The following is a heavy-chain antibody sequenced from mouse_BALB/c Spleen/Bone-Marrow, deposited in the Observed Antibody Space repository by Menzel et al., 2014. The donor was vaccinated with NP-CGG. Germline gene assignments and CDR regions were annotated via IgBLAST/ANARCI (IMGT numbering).Heavy chain of an antibody. D-gene: IGHD1-1*01. V-gene: IGHV1-67*01. CDR1: GYTFTDYA. Sequence: VKLQESGPELVRPGASVKISCKGSGYTFTDYAMHWVKQSHAKSLEWIGVISSYYGNTDYNQKFKDKATMTVDKSSSTAYMELARLTLEDSAIYYCARRGLYGSSYERTAMDYWGQGTSVTVAS. CDR2: ISSYYGNT. J-gene: IGHJ4*01. CDR3: ARRGLYGSSYERTAMDY.